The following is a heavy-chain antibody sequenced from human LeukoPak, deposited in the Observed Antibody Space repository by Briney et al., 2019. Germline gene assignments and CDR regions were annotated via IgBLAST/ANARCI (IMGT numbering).Heavy chain of an antibody. Sequence: PGGSLRLSCAASGFTFSDYYMSWIRQPPGKWLEWIGEINHSGSTNYNPSLKSRVTISVDTSKNQFSLKLSSVTAADTAVYYCARDRLLPGSASQNWFDPWGQGTLVTVSS. J-gene: IGHJ5*02. CDR1: GFTFSDYY. CDR3: ARDRLLPGSASQNWFDP. CDR2: INHSGST. D-gene: IGHD3-10*01. V-gene: IGHV4-34*01.